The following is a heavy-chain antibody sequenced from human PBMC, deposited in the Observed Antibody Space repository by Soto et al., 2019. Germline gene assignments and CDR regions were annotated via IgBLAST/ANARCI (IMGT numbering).Heavy chain of an antibody. V-gene: IGHV5-10-1*01. CDR3: ARHGAAIWLGY. CDR1: VYTFSGHW. CDR2: IDPSDSYI. J-gene: IGHJ4*02. Sequence: GESLKISCKTSVYTFSGHWISWVRQVPGKGLQWMGNIDPSDSYINYNPAFRGHVTFSVDKSNSTAYLHWRSLGPSDTAIYYCARHGAAIWLGYWGQGTLVTVSS. D-gene: IGHD6-19*01.